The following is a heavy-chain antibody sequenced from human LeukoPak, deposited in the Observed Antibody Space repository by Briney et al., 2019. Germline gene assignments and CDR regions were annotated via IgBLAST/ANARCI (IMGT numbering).Heavy chain of an antibody. CDR3: ARGHKPGVVVAATGDAFDI. J-gene: IGHJ3*02. CDR2: IYYSGYT. D-gene: IGHD2-15*01. CDR1: GGSISSYY. V-gene: IGHV4-59*01. Sequence: SETLSLTCTVSGGSISSYYWSWIRQPPGKGLEWIGYIYYSGYTNYNPSLKSRVTISVDTSKNQFSLKLSSVTAADTAVYYCARGHKPGVVVAATGDAFDIWGQGTMVTVSS.